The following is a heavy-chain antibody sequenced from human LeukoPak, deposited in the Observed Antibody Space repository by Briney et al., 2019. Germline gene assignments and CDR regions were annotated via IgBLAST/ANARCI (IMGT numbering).Heavy chain of an antibody. CDR2: ICYDGSNK. CDR3: ARGGFVDYDSSGFYPFFDY. D-gene: IGHD3-22*01. Sequence: GRSLRLSCAASGFTFSSYGMHWVRQAPGKGLEWVAVICYDGSNKYYADSVKGRFTISRDNSKNTLYLQMNSLRAEDTAVYYCARGGFVDYDSSGFYPFFDYGGQEPLVTVSS. V-gene: IGHV3-33*01. CDR1: GFTFSSYG. J-gene: IGHJ4*02.